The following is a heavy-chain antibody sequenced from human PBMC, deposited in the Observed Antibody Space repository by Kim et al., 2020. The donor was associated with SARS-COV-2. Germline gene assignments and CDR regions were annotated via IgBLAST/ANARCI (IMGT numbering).Heavy chain of an antibody. D-gene: IGHD6-19*01. CDR2: INHSGST. CDR3: ATQAVAGTPRPFDY. V-gene: IGHV4-34*01. Sequence: SETLSLTCAVYGGSFSGYYWSWIRQPPGKGLEWIGEINHSGSTNYNPSLKSRVTISVDTSKNQFSLKLSSVTAADTAVYHCATQAVAGTPRPFDYWGQGTLVTVSS. J-gene: IGHJ4*02. CDR1: GGSFSGYY.